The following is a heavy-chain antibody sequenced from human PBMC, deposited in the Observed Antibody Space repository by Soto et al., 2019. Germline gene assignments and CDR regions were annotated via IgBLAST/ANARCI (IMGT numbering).Heavy chain of an antibody. CDR3: ARTAKELRGYSGYDYYYYMDV. D-gene: IGHD5-12*01. V-gene: IGHV4-4*02. J-gene: IGHJ6*03. CDR2: IYHSGST. Sequence: SETLSLTCAVSSGSISSSNWWSWVRQPPGKGLEWIGEIYHSGSTNYNPSLKSRVTISVDKSKNQFSLKLSSVTAADTAVYYCARTAKELRGYSGYDYYYYMDVWGKGTTVTVSS. CDR1: SGSISSSNW.